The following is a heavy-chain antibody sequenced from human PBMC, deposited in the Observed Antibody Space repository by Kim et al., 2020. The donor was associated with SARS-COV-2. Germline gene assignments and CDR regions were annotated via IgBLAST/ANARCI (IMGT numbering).Heavy chain of an antibody. CDR3: ARLIVVVTGSYYYGMDV. CDR2: IIPILGIA. CDR1: GGTFSSYT. J-gene: IGHJ6*02. V-gene: IGHV1-69*02. D-gene: IGHD2-21*02. Sequence: SVKVSCKASGGTFSSYTISWVRQAPGQGLEWMGRIIPILGIANYAQKFQGRVTITADKSTSTAYMELSSLRSEDTAVYYCARLIVVVTGSYYYGMDVWGQGTTVTVSS.